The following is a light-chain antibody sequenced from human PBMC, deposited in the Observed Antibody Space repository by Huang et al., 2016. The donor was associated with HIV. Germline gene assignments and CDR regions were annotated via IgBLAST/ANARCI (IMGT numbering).Light chain of an antibody. Sequence: EIVMTQSPATLSVSPGERATLSCRASQGVSNNIAWYQQKPGQTPRLLIHGASTRATGIAAKFRGRGSGTDFTLTITSLQPEDSAVYYCQHYNNWPPWTFGPGTPVEI. CDR3: QHYNNWPPWT. CDR2: GAS. V-gene: IGKV3D-15*01. J-gene: IGKJ1*01. CDR1: QGVSNN.